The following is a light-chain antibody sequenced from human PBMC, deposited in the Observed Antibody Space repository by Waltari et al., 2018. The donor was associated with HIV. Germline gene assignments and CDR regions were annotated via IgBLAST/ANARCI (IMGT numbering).Light chain of an antibody. J-gene: IGKJ1*01. CDR3: QEFDDDSWS. CDR1: RSVGSTY. Sequence: VLTQSPGTLSLAPGERATLSCRASRSVGSTYLGWYQQKSGKPPRLLVYGTSNRVAGIPDRFSGSGSGTDFTLTISRLEPEDSAVYYCQEFDDDSWSFGHGTKVEIK. CDR2: GTS. V-gene: IGKV3-20*01.